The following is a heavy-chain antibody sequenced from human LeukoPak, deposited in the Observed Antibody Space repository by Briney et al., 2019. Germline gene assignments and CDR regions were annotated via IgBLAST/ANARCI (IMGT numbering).Heavy chain of an antibody. J-gene: IGHJ4*02. CDR1: GGSFSGYY. Sequence: SETLSLTCAVYGGSFSGYYWSWIRQPPGKGLEWIGEINHSGSTNYNPSLKSRVTISVVTSKNQFSLKLSSVTAADTAVYYCATEPAGSGPLIFDYWGQGTLVTVSS. CDR2: INHSGST. CDR3: ATEPAGSGPLIFDY. V-gene: IGHV4-34*01. D-gene: IGHD2-21*01.